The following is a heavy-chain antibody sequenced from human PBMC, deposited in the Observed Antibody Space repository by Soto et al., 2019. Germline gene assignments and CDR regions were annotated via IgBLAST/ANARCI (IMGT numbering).Heavy chain of an antibody. Sequence: GYSLNLSCKGSGYTFTSYWSTWVRQMPGKGLEWMGRIDPSDSYTKYSLSFQGQITISADKSITTAYLQWSSLKASDTAMYYCARGFLVDYWGQGTLVTVSS. CDR2: IDPSDSYT. J-gene: IGHJ4*02. CDR3: ARGFLVDY. CDR1: GYTFTSYW. V-gene: IGHV5-10-1*01. D-gene: IGHD2-8*02.